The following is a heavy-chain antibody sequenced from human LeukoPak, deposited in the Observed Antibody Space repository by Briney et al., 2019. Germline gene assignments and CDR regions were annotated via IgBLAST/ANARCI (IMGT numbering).Heavy chain of an antibody. D-gene: IGHD3-22*01. CDR3: AKSDPQGDSRDEY. V-gene: IGHV3-23*01. CDR1: VFTLSIHA. Sequence: PGGSLRLSCAPSVFTLSIHAMSGVPQARGRGGGGLSAISGSGGSTCYVASVQGRFPISRHNSKNTLYLEMNSLRAEDTAVYYCAKSDPQGDSRDEYWGHGTLVTVSS. J-gene: IGHJ4*01. CDR2: ISGSGGST.